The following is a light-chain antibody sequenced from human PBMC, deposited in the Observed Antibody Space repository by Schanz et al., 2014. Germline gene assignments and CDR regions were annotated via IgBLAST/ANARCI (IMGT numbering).Light chain of an antibody. V-gene: IGKV3-20*01. CDR3: QQYNTWPPTLT. CDR2: GAS. Sequence: EIVLTQSPDTLSLSPGERATLSCRASQSVSSSYLAWYQQKPGQAPRLLIFGASSRATGIPDRFSGSGSGTDFTLTISRLEPEDFAVYYCQQYNTWPPTLTFGQGTRVEIK. J-gene: IGKJ1*01. CDR1: QSVSSSY.